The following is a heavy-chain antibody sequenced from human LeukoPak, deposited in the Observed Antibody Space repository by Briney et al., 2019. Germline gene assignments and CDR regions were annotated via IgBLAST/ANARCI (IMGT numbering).Heavy chain of an antibody. J-gene: IGHJ4*02. D-gene: IGHD1-26*01. V-gene: IGHV3-23*01. CDR1: RFRFSTFP. Sequence: PGGSLRLSCAASRFRFSTFPMGWVRQAPGKGLEWVSAISGSGGSTYYADSVKGRFTISRDNSKNTLYLQMNSLRAEDTAVYYCAKDGDGSYSALFDYWGQGTLVTVSS. CDR3: AKDGDGSYSALFDY. CDR2: ISGSGGST.